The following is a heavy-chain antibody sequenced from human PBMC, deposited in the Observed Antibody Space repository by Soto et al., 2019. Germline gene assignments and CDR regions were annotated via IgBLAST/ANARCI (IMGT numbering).Heavy chain of an antibody. CDR3: ARALLSGSGNYPLDY. D-gene: IGHD3-10*01. CDR2: IYYRGTT. J-gene: IGHJ4*02. Sequence: TGKGLEWIGYIYYRGTTNYNPSLKSRVTISVDTSKNHFSLSLRSVTAADTAVYYCARALLSGSGNYPLDYWGEGTLVTVSS. V-gene: IGHV4-61*03.